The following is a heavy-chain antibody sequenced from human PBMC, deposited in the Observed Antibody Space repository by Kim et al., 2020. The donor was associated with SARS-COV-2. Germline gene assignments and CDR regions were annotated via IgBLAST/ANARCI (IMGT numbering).Heavy chain of an antibody. CDR1: GFTFSSYA. CDR2: ISGSGGST. D-gene: IGHD1-26*01. CDR3: AKDPGIVTAWGQLEGGRYCDY. V-gene: IGHV3-23*01. J-gene: IGHJ4*02. Sequence: GGSLRLSCAASGFTFSSYAMSWVRQAPGKGLEWVSAISGSGGSTYYADSVKGRFTISRDNSKNTLYLQMNSLRAEDTAVYYCAKDPGIVTAWGQLEGGRYCDYWGQGTLVTVSS.